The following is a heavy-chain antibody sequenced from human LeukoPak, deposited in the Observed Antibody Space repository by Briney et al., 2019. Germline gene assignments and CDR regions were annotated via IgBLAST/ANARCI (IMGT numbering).Heavy chain of an antibody. CDR1: GGSISTYY. J-gene: IGHJ6*02. V-gene: IGHV4-59*01. CDR2: SHYSGST. Sequence: SETLSLTCSVSGGSISTYYWTWIRQTPGQGLEWIGHSHYSGSTNYNPSLKSRVTISVDTSKNQFSLKLNSVTAADTAIYYCARAPRGESDAASGFYGMDVWGQGTTVAVSS. CDR3: ARAPRGESDAASGFYGMDV. D-gene: IGHD3-22*01.